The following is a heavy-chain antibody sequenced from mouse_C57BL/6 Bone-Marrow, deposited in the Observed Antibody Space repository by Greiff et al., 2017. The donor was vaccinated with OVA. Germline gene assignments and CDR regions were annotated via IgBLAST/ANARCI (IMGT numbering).Heavy chain of an antibody. Sequence: VKLQESGPGLVAPSQSLSITCTVSGFSLTSYGVHWVRQPPGKGLEWLVVIWSDGSTTYNSALKYRLSISKDNSKSQVFLKMNSRQTDDTATYYCARDKGRGKGGYYDVWGTGTTVTVSS. CDR2: IWSDGST. J-gene: IGHJ1*03. D-gene: IGHD1-3*01. CDR3: ARDKGRGKGGYYDV. V-gene: IGHV2-6*03. CDR1: GFSLTSYG.